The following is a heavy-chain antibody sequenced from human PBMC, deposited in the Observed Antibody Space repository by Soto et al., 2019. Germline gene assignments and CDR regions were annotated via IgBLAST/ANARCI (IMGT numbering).Heavy chain of an antibody. V-gene: IGHV3-7*01. CDR1: GFTFNTYW. CDR3: VRGSTSFDS. D-gene: IGHD2-2*01. CDR2: IIQDGSQK. J-gene: IGHJ4*02. Sequence: GGSLRLSCSGFTFNTYWMSWVRQAPGKGLEWVANIIQDGSQKNYVGSVRGRFTISRDNAKTSLSLQMDRLRVDDTAVYYCVRGSTSFDSWGQGTVVTVS.